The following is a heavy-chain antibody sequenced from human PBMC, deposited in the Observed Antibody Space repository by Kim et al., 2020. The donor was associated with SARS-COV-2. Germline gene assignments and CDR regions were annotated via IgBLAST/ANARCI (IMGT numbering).Heavy chain of an antibody. CDR1: GFTFGDYA. V-gene: IGHV3-9*01. Sequence: GGSLRLSCAASGFTFGDYAMHWVRQAPGKGLEWVSGISWNSGSIGYADSVKGRFTISRDNAKNSLYLQMNSLRAEDTALYYCAKAQRYYYDSSGYPEGYFGQGTLVTVSS. D-gene: IGHD3-22*01. J-gene: IGHJ4*02. CDR2: ISWNSGSI. CDR3: AKAQRYYYDSSGYPEGY.